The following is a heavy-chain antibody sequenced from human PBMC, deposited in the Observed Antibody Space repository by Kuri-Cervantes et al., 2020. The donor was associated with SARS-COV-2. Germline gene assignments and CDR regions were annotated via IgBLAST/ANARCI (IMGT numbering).Heavy chain of an antibody. CDR2: ISAYNGNT. J-gene: IGHJ4*02. D-gene: IGHD3-9*01. Sequence: ASVKVSCKASGYTFTSYGISWVRQAPGQGLEWMGWISAYNGNTNYAQKFQGRVTMTRDTSASTAYMQLSGLTSEDTAVYYCARVAILTSLDSWGQGTLVTVSS. V-gene: IGHV1-18*01. CDR3: ARVAILTSLDS. CDR1: GYTFTSYG.